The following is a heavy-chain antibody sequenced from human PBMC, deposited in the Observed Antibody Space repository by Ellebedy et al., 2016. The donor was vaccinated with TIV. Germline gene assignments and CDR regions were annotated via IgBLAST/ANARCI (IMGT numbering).Heavy chain of an antibody. CDR2: VSRGREA. D-gene: IGHD3-3*01. Sequence: GGSLRPSXAASGFTFSIFGMTWVRQRPGKGLEWVATVSRGREAYYADPFKGRFFISRDNDLNSVFLQLNNLRVEDTAVYYCSRDGREWSRDCWGQGTLVTVSS. CDR3: SRDGREWSRDC. V-gene: IGHV3-21*06. J-gene: IGHJ4*02. CDR1: GFTFSIFG.